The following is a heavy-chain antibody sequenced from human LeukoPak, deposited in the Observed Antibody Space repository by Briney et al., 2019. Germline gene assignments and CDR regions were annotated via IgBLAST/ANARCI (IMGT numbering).Heavy chain of an antibody. J-gene: IGHJ4*02. Sequence: GGSLRLSCSASGITFSRYEMNWVRQAPGKGLEWISYISSSGNTIHYTESVKGRFTTSRDNAKNSLYLQMNSLRAEDTAVYYCARSLKGRVTNEGYDYWGQGTLVTVSS. D-gene: IGHD4-17*01. CDR2: ISSSGNTI. CDR3: ARSLKGRVTNEGYDY. V-gene: IGHV3-48*03. CDR1: GITFSRYE.